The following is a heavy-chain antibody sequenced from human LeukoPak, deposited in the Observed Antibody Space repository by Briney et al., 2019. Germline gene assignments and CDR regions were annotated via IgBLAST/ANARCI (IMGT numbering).Heavy chain of an antibody. D-gene: IGHD3-3*01. CDR2: IDASGLDT. V-gene: IGHV3-23*01. Sequence: GGSLRLSCEASGFDFTAYGMSWVRQAPGKGLEWVSGIDASGLDTYYADSVTGRFTISRDNSKNTVHLLMHSLRAEDSAMYYCAKYGPGFGVVIEYFMDVWGKGTRVAVSS. CDR1: GFDFTAYG. CDR3: AKYGPGFGVVIEYFMDV. J-gene: IGHJ6*03.